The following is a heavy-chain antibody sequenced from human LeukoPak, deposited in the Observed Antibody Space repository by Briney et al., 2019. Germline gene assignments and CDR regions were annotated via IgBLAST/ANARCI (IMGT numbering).Heavy chain of an antibody. J-gene: IGHJ4*02. CDR2: IYYSGST. V-gene: IGHV4-39*01. D-gene: IGHD6-19*01. CDR3: ARQTADSRGFYMYHFDS. Sequence: SETLSLTCTVSGGSVSSSAYFWGWVRQPPGKGLEWIGRIYYSGSTYHNPSLKSRVTISVDTSKNQFSLKLSSATAADTAVYYCARQTADSRGFYMYHFDSWGQGTLVTVSS. CDR1: GGSVSSSAYF.